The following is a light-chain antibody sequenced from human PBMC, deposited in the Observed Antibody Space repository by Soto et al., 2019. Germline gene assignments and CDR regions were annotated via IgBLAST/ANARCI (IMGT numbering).Light chain of an antibody. CDR3: NSYTSSSTRVV. Sequence: QSALTQPASVSGSPGQSITISCTGTSSDVGGYNYVSWYQQHPGKPPKLMIYEVANRPSGVSNRFSGSKSGNTASLTISGLQAEDEADYYCNSYTSSSTRVVFGGGTKLTVL. V-gene: IGLV2-14*01. CDR2: EVA. J-gene: IGLJ2*01. CDR1: SSDVGGYNY.